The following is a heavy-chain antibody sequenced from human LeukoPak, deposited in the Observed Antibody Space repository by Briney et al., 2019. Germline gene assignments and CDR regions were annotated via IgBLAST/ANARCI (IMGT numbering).Heavy chain of an antibody. V-gene: IGHV3-30*02. Sequence: GGSLRLSCAASGFTFSSYGMHWVRQAPGKGLEWVAFIRYDGSNKYYADSVKGRFTISRDNSKNTLYLQMNSLRAEDTAVYYCAKDPPGAARVHYYYYMDVWGKGTTVTVSS. CDR2: IRYDGSNK. J-gene: IGHJ6*03. CDR1: GFTFSSYG. CDR3: AKDPPGAARVHYYYYMDV. D-gene: IGHD6-6*01.